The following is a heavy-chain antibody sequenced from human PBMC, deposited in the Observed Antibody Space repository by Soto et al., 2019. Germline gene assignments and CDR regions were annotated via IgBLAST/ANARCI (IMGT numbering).Heavy chain of an antibody. V-gene: IGHV4-61*08. CDR1: GDSITDGDYY. Sequence: PSETLSLTCTVSGDSITDGDYYWSWIRQPPGKDLEWIAYIYYNGIIHYNPSLGSRVTISLDTSKNQFSLKLTSATAADTAFYYCARDVNRWELRGFFDPWGRGALVTVSS. D-gene: IGHD1-7*01. J-gene: IGHJ5*02. CDR3: ARDVNRWELRGFFDP. CDR2: IYYNGII.